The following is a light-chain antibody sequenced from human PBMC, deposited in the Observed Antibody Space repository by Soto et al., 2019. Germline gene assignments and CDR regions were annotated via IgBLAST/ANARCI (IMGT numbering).Light chain of an antibody. V-gene: IGKV3-15*01. J-gene: IGKJ1*01. CDR3: QQCDSWPRT. CDR2: GAS. CDR1: QSVRSN. Sequence: EIVLTQSPATLSVSPWEIATLSCRASQSVRSNLAWYQQKPGQAPRLLIYGASTRATGVPVRFSGSGSGTEFTLTISSLQSEDFAVYYCQQCDSWPRTLGQGTKVDIK.